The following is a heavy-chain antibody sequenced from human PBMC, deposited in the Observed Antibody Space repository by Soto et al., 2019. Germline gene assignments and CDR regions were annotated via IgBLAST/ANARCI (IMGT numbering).Heavy chain of an antibody. V-gene: IGHV3-53*01. Sequence: EVQLVESGGGLIQPGGSLRLSCEASGFTFSSNDMNWVRQAPGKGLEWVSLIWTSGSTAYADSLKGRFTISRDNSKSELYLHMSSQRAEDTSVYYCATRSLFRGAPWGQGTMVTVSS. CDR1: GFTFSSND. D-gene: IGHD2-21*01. CDR2: IWTSGST. CDR3: ATRSLFRGAP. J-gene: IGHJ3*01.